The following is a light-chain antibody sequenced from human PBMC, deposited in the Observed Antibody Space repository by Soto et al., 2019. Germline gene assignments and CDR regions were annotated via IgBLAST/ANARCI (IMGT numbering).Light chain of an antibody. CDR2: DVS. J-gene: IGLJ2*01. CDR3: SSYTSSTTLV. V-gene: IGLV2-14*01. Sequence: QSALTQPASVSGSPGQSITISCTGSSSDVGGYDYVSWSQQHPGKAPKLIIYDVSNRPSGVSNRFSGSKSGNTASLTISGLQAEDEADYYCSSYTSSTTLVFGGGTKVTVL. CDR1: SSDVGGYDY.